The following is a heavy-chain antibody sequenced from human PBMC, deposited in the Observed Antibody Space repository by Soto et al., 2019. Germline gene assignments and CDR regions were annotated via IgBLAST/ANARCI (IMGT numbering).Heavy chain of an antibody. CDR3: ARISVASRYMDV. CDR2: FYYSVST. V-gene: IGHV4-39*01. Sequence: QLQLEESGPGLVKPSETLSLTCTVSGGSISSSSYYWGWIRQSPGKGLEWIGSFYYSVSTYYSPSLKSRVTISGDTSKKQISLRLSSVTAADTAVYYCARISVASRYMDVWGKGSTVTVSS. J-gene: IGHJ6*03. D-gene: IGHD5-12*01. CDR1: GGSISSSSYY.